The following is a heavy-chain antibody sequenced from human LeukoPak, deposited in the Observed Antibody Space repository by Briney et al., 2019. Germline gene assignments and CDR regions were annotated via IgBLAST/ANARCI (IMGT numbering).Heavy chain of an antibody. J-gene: IGHJ4*02. CDR3: ARRRLAASGSEDY. CDR1: GFTFSSYS. CDR2: ISSSSSYI. D-gene: IGHD6-13*01. Sequence: GGSLRLSCAASGFTFSSYSMNWVRQAPGKGLEWVSSISSSSSYIYYADSVKGRFTISRDNAKNSLYLQMNSLRAEDTAVYYCARRRLAASGSEDYWGQGTLVTVSS. V-gene: IGHV3-21*01.